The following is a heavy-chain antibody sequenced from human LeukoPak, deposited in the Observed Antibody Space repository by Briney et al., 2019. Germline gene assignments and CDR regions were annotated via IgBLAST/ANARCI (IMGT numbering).Heavy chain of an antibody. V-gene: IGHV4-59*01. CDR2: IYYSGST. D-gene: IGHD3-10*01. CDR1: GGSISSYY. J-gene: IGHJ5*02. CDR3: ARDPYGSGSLDP. Sequence: SETLSLTCTVSGGSISSYYWSWLRQPPGKGPEWIGYIYYSGSTNYNPSLKSRVTISVDTSKNQFSLKLSSVTAADTAVYYCARDPYGSGSLDPWGQGTLVTVSS.